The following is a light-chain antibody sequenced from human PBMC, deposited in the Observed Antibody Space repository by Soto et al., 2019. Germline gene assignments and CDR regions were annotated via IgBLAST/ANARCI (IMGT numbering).Light chain of an antibody. CDR3: QQANTLPWT. CDR1: QGISSR. V-gene: IGKV1-12*01. J-gene: IGKJ1*01. Sequence: DIQITQSPSSVSASVGDRVTISCRASQGISSRLAWYQQKPGTPPKLLIYAASTLHSGVPPRFSGSGSGTDFTLTISSMQPEDFANYYCQQANTLPWTFGQGTKVDIK. CDR2: AAS.